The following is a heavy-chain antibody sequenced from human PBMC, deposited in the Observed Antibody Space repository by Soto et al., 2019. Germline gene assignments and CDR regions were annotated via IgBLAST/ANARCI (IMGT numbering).Heavy chain of an antibody. CDR3: AKDGGETIFGATRGMDV. V-gene: IGHV3-9*01. CDR2: ISWNSGSI. D-gene: IGHD3-3*01. Sequence: PGGSLRLSCAASGFTFDDYAMHWVRQAPGKGLEWVSGISWNSGSIGYADSVKGRFTISRDNAKNSLYLQMNSLRAEDTALYYCAKDGGETIFGATRGMDVWGQGTTVTVSS. CDR1: GFTFDDYA. J-gene: IGHJ6*02.